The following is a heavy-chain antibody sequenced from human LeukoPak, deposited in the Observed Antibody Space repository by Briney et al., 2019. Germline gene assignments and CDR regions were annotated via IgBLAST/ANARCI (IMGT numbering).Heavy chain of an antibody. CDR2: IYTSGST. CDR3: ARDYHASGSYYAWFDP. Sequence: SETLSLTCTVSGGSISSYYWSWIRQPAGKGLEWIGRIYTSGSTNYNPSLKSRVTISVDTSKNQFSLKLNSVTAADTAVYYCARDYHASGSYYAWFDPWGQGTLVTVSS. V-gene: IGHV4-4*07. D-gene: IGHD3-10*01. CDR1: GGSISSYY. J-gene: IGHJ5*02.